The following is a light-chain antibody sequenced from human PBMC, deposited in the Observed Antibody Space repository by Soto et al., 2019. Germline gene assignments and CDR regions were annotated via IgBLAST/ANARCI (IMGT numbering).Light chain of an antibody. J-gene: IGKJ4*01. CDR3: QQYDDSPHT. CDR2: GAS. CDR1: QSVRSSY. Sequence: MVLTQSPGTLSSSPGERATLSGRASQSVRSSYLAWYQQKPGQARRLRIYGASSSTTGIPDRFTGSGSGTDCLLTISRLEPEDFALYYCQQYDDSPHTFGGGAKVEIK. V-gene: IGKV3-20*01.